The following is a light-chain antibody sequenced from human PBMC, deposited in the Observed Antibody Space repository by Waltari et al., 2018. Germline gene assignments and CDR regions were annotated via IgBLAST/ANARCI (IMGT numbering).Light chain of an antibody. V-gene: IGKV3-20*01. CDR3: QYADTSLIT. CDR1: QSVSSSY. CDR2: GAS. J-gene: IGKJ5*01. Sequence: EIALTRSPGTLSLSPGERATLSCRASQSVSSSYLAWYHHKPGQAPRLLIYGASNRATGIPDRFSGSGSGTDFTLTINRLEPEDFAVYYCQYADTSLITFGQGTRLEIK.